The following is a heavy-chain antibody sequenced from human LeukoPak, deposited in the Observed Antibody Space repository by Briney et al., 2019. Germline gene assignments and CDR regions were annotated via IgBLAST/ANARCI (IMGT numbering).Heavy chain of an antibody. J-gene: IGHJ4*02. CDR1: GFTFSIYA. D-gene: IGHD1-26*01. CDR3: ARSPLDSGSYAFDY. CDR2: ISYDGSNE. V-gene: IGHV3-30-3*01. Sequence: GGSLRLSCAASGFTFSIYAMHWVRQAPGKGLEWVAVISYDGSNEYYADSVKGRFTISRDNSKNTLYLQMNSLRAEDTAVYYCARSPLDSGSYAFDYWGQGTLGTVSS.